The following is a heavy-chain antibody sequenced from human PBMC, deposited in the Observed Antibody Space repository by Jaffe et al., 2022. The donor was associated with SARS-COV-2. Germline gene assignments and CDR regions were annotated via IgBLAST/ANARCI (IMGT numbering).Heavy chain of an antibody. CDR2: IYPGDSDT. J-gene: IGHJ4*02. CDR1: GYIFTTYW. V-gene: IGHV5-51*01. CDR3: ARHGIVVATEIDY. D-gene: IGHD2-21*01. Sequence: EVQLVQSGAEVKKPGESLKISCKGSGYIFTTYWIGWVRQMPGKGLEWMGIIYPGDSDTRYSPSFQGQVTISADNSISTAYLQWSSLKASDTAMYYCARHGIVVATEIDYWGQGTLVTVSS.